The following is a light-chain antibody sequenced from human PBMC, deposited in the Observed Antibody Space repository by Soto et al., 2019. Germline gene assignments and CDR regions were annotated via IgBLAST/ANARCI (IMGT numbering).Light chain of an antibody. CDR2: EVS. V-gene: IGLV2-14*01. J-gene: IGLJ1*01. CDR3: SSYTSSSTLFYV. CDR1: SSDVGGYNY. Sequence: QSALTQPASVSGSPGQSITISCTGTSSDVGGYNYVSWYHQHPGKAPKLMIYEVSNRPSGVSNRFSGSKSGNTASLTISGLQAEDEADYYCSSYTSSSTLFYVFGTGTKLTVL.